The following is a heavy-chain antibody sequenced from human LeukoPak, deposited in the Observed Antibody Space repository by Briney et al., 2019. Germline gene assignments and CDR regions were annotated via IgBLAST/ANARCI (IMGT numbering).Heavy chain of an antibody. CDR2: IKQDESER. D-gene: IGHD5-18*01. V-gene: IGHV3-7*01. J-gene: IGHJ6*03. CDR1: GFTFSSYW. Sequence: GGSLRLSCAASGFTFSSYWMSWVRQAPGKGLEWVANIKQDESERLYVGSVKGRFTISRDNAKNSLFLQMNSLRAEDTAVYYCARDFGSYYYYYYMDVWGKGATVTVSS. CDR3: ARDFGSYYYYYYMDV.